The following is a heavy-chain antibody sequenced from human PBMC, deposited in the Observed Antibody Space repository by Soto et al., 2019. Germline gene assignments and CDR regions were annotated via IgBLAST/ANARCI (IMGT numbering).Heavy chain of an antibody. CDR3: ARVAISDYYDSSGYNPFDY. CDR2: INPNSGGT. CDR1: GYTFTGYY. J-gene: IGHJ4*02. D-gene: IGHD3-22*01. Sequence: ASVKVSCKASGYTFTGYYMHWVRQAPGQGLEWMGWINPNSGGTNYAQKFQGWVTMTRDTSISTAYMELSRLRSDDTAVYYCARVAISDYYDSSGYNPFDYWGQGTLVTVSS. V-gene: IGHV1-2*04.